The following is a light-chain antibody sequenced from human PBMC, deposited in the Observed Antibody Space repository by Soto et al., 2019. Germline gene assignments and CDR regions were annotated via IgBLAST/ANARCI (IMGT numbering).Light chain of an antibody. CDR1: QSVSSSY. Sequence: EIVLTQSPGTLSLSPGERATLSCRASQSVSSSYFAWYQQKPGQAPRLLIYGASGRATGIPDRFSGSGSGTDFTITISRLEPEDFAVYYCQQYGSSPIYTFGQGPKLEIK. J-gene: IGKJ2*01. CDR2: GAS. CDR3: QQYGSSPIYT. V-gene: IGKV3-20*01.